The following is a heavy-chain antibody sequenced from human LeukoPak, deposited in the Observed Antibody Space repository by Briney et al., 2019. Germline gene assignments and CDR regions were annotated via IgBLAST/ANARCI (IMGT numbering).Heavy chain of an antibody. D-gene: IGHD3-9*01. CDR1: GYTFTSYD. CDR2: INPNSGGT. Sequence: GASVKVSCKASGYTFTSYDINWVRQATGQGLEWMGRINPNSGGTNYAQKFQGRLTITRDTSISKAYMELSRLRSDDTAVYHCARSQSYYDILTGYYRGDFDYWGQGTLVTVSS. CDR3: ARSQSYYDILTGYYRGDFDY. V-gene: IGHV1-2*06. J-gene: IGHJ4*02.